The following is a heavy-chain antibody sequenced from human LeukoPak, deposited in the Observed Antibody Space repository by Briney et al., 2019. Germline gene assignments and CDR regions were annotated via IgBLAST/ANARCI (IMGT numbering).Heavy chain of an antibody. CDR2: IYPGDSDT. J-gene: IGHJ5*02. V-gene: IGHV5-51*01. D-gene: IGHD2-2*02. CDR1: GYRFSSHW. CDR3: ARPLLGYCSSASCYTFDP. Sequence: GESLKISCKGSGYRFSSHWIGWVRQMPGKGLEWMGIIYPGDSDTKYSPSFQGQVTISADKSISTAYLQWSSLKASDTAMYYCARPLLGYCSSASCYTFDPWGQGTLVTVSS.